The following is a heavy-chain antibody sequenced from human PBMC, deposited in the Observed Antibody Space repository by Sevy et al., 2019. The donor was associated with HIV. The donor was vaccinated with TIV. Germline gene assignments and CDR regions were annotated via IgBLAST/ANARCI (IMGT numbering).Heavy chain of an antibody. CDR2: IYYSGST. Sequence: SETLSLTCTVSGGSISSSSYYWGWIRQPPGKGLEWIGSIYYSGSTYYNTSLKSRVTISVDTSKNQFSLKLSSVTAADTAVYYCANGGYGDYVGYYGMDVWGQGTTVTVSS. CDR1: GGSISSSSYY. CDR3: ANGGYGDYVGYYGMDV. D-gene: IGHD4-17*01. J-gene: IGHJ6*02. V-gene: IGHV4-39*01.